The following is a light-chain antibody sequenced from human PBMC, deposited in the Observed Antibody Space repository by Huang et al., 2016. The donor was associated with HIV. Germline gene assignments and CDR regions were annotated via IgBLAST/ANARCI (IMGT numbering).Light chain of an antibody. CDR3: QQYSSSPPLT. V-gene: IGKV3-20*01. CDR2: GAS. CDR1: QSVSSNF. Sequence: EIVLTQSPGTLSLSPGERVTLSCRASQSVSSNFLAWYQQTPGQAPRLLIYGASNRATGSPERFSGSGSGTDFTLTISSLESEDFAVYYCQQYSSSPPLTFGGGTKVEIK. J-gene: IGKJ4*01.